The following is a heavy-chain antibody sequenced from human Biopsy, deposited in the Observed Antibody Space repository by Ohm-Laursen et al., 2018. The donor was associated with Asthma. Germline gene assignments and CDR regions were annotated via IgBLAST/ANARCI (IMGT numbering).Heavy chain of an antibody. CDR3: ARAVDYSHYYGIDV. D-gene: IGHD3-10*01. Sequence: ASVTVSCQPSAYSFNSAGITWVRQAPGQGLEWMGCISVYNGNTKVAQKLQDRVTMITDTSTSTAYMELRSLRSDDTAVYFCARAVDYSHYYGIDVWGQGTTVTVS. V-gene: IGHV1-18*01. CDR1: AYSFNSAG. CDR2: ISVYNGNT. J-gene: IGHJ6*02.